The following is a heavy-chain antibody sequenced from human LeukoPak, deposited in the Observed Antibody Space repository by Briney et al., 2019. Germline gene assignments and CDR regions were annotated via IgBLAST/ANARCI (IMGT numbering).Heavy chain of an antibody. D-gene: IGHD1-7*01. CDR3: AKDLGGRKLLYYMDV. CDR2: ISWNSGSI. V-gene: IGHV3-9*01. J-gene: IGHJ6*03. Sequence: GGSLRLSCAASGFTFDDYAMHWVRQAPGKGLEWVSGISWNSGSIGYADSVKGRFTISRDNAKNSLYLQMNSLRAEDTALYYCAKDLGGRKLLYYMDVWGKGTTVTISS. CDR1: GFTFDDYA.